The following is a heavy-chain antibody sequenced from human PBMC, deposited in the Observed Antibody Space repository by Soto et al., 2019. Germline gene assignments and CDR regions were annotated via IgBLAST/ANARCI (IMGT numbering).Heavy chain of an antibody. V-gene: IGHV3-48*02. CDR3: ARDMLLLWFGEWGDAFDI. J-gene: IGHJ3*02. D-gene: IGHD3-10*01. CDR2: ISSSSSTI. Sequence: PGGSLRLSCAASGSTFSSYSMNWVRQAPGKGLEWVSYISSSSSTIYYADSVKGRFTISRDNARNSLYLQMNSLRDEDTAVYYCARDMLLLWFGEWGDAFDIWGQGTMVTVSS. CDR1: GSTFSSYS.